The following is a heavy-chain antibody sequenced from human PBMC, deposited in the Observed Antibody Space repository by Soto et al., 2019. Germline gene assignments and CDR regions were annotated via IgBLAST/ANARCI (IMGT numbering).Heavy chain of an antibody. Sequence: SLRLSCAASGFTFSSYGLHWVRQAPGKGLEWVAVIWYDGSNKYYADSVKGRFTISRDNSKNTLYLQMNSLRAEDTAVYYCARGYSGWYLAVSDYGMDVWGQGTTVTVSS. CDR2: IWYDGSNK. CDR3: ARGYSGWYLAVSDYGMDV. CDR1: GFTFSSYG. J-gene: IGHJ6*02. V-gene: IGHV3-33*01. D-gene: IGHD6-19*01.